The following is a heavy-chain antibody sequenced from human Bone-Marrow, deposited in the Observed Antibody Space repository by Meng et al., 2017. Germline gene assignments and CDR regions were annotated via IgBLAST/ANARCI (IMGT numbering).Heavy chain of an antibody. V-gene: IGHV1-18*01. CDR3: AREGDSGSYHT. J-gene: IGHJ5*02. CDR1: GYTFISSG. D-gene: IGHD1-26*01. CDR2: ISAYNFNT. Sequence: ASVKIFCNASGYTFISSGIRWGRQAPGEGREGMGLISAYNFNTNYAQKFQGRVTMTTDTATSTAYMELRSLRSDDTALYYCAREGDSGSYHTWGQGTLVTVSS.